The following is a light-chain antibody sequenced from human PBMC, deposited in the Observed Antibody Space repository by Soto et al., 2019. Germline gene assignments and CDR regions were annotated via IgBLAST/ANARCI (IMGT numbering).Light chain of an antibody. V-gene: IGKV3D-15*01. J-gene: IGKJ4*01. Sequence: IVLTPSPGTLSLSPGERATLSCRASQSVSSSNLAWYQQKPGQAPSLLIYDISARATGIPTRFSGSGSGTEFTLTISSLQSEDFAVYYCQQYNDWPLTFGGGTKVDIK. CDR1: QSVSSSN. CDR2: DIS. CDR3: QQYNDWPLT.